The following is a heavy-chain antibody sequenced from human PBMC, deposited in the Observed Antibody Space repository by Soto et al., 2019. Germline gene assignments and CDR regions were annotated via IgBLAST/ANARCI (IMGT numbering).Heavy chain of an antibody. Sequence: QLQLQESGPGLVKPSETLSLTCTVSGGSISSSSYYWGWIRQPPGKGLEWIGSIYYSGSTYYNPSLKSRVTISVDTSKIQFSLKLSSVTAADTAVYYCAMDLGYYYGMDVWGQGTTVTVSS. V-gene: IGHV4-39*01. CDR3: AMDLGYYYGMDV. J-gene: IGHJ6*02. D-gene: IGHD2-2*03. CDR2: IYYSGST. CDR1: GGSISSSSYY.